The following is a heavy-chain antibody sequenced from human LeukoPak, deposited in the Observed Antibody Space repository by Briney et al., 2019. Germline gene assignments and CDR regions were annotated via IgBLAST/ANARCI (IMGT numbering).Heavy chain of an antibody. CDR1: GFTFSSYW. V-gene: IGHV3-74*01. CDR2: ISADGSYT. D-gene: IGHD1-1*01. J-gene: IGHJ3*02. CDR3: ATANSGPDI. Sequence: QTGGSLRLSCAVSGFTFSSYWMHWVRQAPGKGLVWVTRISADGSYTLYADSVKGRFTISRDNAKNTLYLQMNSLRAEDTAVYYCATANSGPDIWGQGTTVTVSS.